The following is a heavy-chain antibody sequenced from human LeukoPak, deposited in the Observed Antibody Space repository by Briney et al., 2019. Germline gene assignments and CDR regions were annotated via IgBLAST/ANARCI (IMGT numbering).Heavy chain of an antibody. Sequence: PGGSLRLSCAASGFTFSSYAMSWIRQAPGKGLEWVSYISSSGSTIYYADSVKGRFTISRDNAKNSLYLQMNSLRAEDTAVYYCARGLVDSSAGIPFDPWGQGTLVTVSS. CDR1: GFTFSSYA. CDR2: ISSSGSTI. J-gene: IGHJ5*02. V-gene: IGHV3-11*01. D-gene: IGHD6-25*01. CDR3: ARGLVDSSAGIPFDP.